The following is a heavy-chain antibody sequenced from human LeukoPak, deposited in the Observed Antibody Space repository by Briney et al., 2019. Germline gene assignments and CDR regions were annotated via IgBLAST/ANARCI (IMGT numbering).Heavy chain of an antibody. CDR3: ARGDYGSGSYYNPDAFDI. J-gene: IGHJ3*02. V-gene: IGHV4-39*01. CDR1: GGSISSSSYY. D-gene: IGHD3-10*01. Sequence: SSETLSLTCTVSGGSISSSSYYWGWIRQPPGKGLEWIGNIYYSGSTYYNPSLKSRVTISVDTSKNQFSLKLSSVTAADTAVYYCARGDYGSGSYYNPDAFDIWGQGTMVTVSS. CDR2: IYYSGST.